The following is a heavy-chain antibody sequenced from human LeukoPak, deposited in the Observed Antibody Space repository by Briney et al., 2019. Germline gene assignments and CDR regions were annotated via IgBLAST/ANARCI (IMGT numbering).Heavy chain of an antibody. CDR2: IYYSGST. D-gene: IGHD3-3*01. CDR1: GGSISIYY. V-gene: IGHV4-59*08. J-gene: IGHJ6*02. Sequence: SETLSLTCTVSGGSISIYYWSWIRQPPGKGLEWIGYIYYSGSTNYNPSLKSRVTISVDTSKNQFSLKLSSVTAADTAVYYCARHETISGMDVWGQGTTVTVSS. CDR3: ARHETISGMDV.